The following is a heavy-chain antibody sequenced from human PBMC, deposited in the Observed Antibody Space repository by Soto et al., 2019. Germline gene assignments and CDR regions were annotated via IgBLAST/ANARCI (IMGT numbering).Heavy chain of an antibody. CDR3: AKDQGIQAYYYYYGMDV. CDR2: IKEEGSEK. CDR1: GFTFSYYW. J-gene: IGHJ6*02. V-gene: IGHV3-7*01. Sequence: GGSLRLSCAASGFTFSYYWMTWVRQAPGKGLEWVANIKEEGSEKYYVDSVKGRFTISRDNSKNTLYLQMNSLRAEDTAVYYCAKDQGIQAYYYYYGMDVWGQGTTVTVSS.